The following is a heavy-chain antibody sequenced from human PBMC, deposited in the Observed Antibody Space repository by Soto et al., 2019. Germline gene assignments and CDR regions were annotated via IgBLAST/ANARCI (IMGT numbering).Heavy chain of an antibody. D-gene: IGHD3-16*02. CDR2: ISPYNGKT. CDR3: ARSMITFGGVIGDH. V-gene: IGHV1-18*04. Sequence: QVQLVQSGAEVKKPGASVKVSCQTSGYRFTSYGVVWVRQAPGQGLEWLGWISPYNGKTNYAQKFQGRVRMTTDTSTITPSMELRRLKSDDTAVYFCARSMITFGGVIGDHWGQGTLVTVSS. J-gene: IGHJ4*02. CDR1: GYRFTSYG.